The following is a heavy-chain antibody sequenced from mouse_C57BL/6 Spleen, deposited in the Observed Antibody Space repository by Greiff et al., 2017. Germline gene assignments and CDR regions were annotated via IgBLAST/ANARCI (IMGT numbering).Heavy chain of an antibody. CDR1: GYTFTSYW. CDR3: ARRDYGYAMDY. CDR2: IDPSDSYT. V-gene: IGHV1-59*01. J-gene: IGHJ4*01. Sequence: QVQLQQSGAELVRPGTSVKLSCKASGYTFTSYWMHWVKQRPGQGLEWIGVIDPSDSYTNYNQKFKGKATLTVDTSASTAYMQLTSLTSEGSAVYYCARRDYGYAMDYWGQGTSVTVSS. D-gene: IGHD2-4*01.